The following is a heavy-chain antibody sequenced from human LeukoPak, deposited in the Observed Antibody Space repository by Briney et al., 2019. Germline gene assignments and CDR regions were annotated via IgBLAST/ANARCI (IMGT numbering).Heavy chain of an antibody. CDR1: GFTFSSYW. J-gene: IGHJ4*02. D-gene: IGHD6-6*01. CDR2: IKQDGSEK. V-gene: IGHV3-7*01. Sequence: GGSLRLSCAASGFTFSSYWMSWVRQAPGKGLEWVANIKQDGSEKYYVDPVKGRFTISRDNAKNSLYLQMNSLRAEDTAVYYCARGPYSSSPYFDYWGQGTLVTVSS. CDR3: ARGPYSSSPYFDY.